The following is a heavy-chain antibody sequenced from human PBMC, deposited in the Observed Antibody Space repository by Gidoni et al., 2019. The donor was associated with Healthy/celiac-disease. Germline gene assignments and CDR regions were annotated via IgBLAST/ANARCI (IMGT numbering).Heavy chain of an antibody. Sequence: QLQLQESGPGLVKPSEHLSLTCTVSGGSISRSSDDWGWILPPPGKGLEWIGSIYYSGSTYYNPSLKSRVTISVDTSKNQFSLKLSFVTAADTAVYYCASPIVVVTDDAFDIWGQGTMVTVSS. D-gene: IGHD2-21*02. CDR2: IYYSGST. CDR1: GGSISRSSDD. CDR3: ASPIVVVTDDAFDI. V-gene: IGHV4-39*01. J-gene: IGHJ3*02.